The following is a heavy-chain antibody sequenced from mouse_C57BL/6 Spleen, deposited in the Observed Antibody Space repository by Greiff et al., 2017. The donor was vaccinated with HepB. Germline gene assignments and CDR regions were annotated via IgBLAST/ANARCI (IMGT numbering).Heavy chain of an antibody. D-gene: IGHD1-1*01. CDR3: ARITTVPYWYFDV. V-gene: IGHV5-17*01. J-gene: IGHJ1*03. CDR1: GFTFSDYG. CDR2: ISSGSSTI. Sequence: EVKVEESGGGLVKPGGSLKLSCAASGFTFSDYGMHWVRQAPEKGLEWVAYISSGSSTIYYADTVKGRFTISRDNAKNTLFLQMTSLRSEDTAMYYCARITTVPYWYFDVWGTGTTVTVSS.